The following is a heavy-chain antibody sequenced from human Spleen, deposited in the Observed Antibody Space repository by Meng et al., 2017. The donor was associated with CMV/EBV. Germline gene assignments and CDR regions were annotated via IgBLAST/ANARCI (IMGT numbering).Heavy chain of an antibody. CDR1: GFTFEDYG. D-gene: IGHD1-26*01. CDR3: VREGWELLYFDY. V-gene: IGHV3-20*04. CDR2: INWNGGST. J-gene: IGHJ4*02. Sequence: CAGFGFTFEDYGMSWVRQAPGKGLEWVSGINWNGGSTGYADSVKGRFTISRANAMKSLFLQMNSLRAEDTALYYCVREGWELLYFDYWGQGTLVTVSS.